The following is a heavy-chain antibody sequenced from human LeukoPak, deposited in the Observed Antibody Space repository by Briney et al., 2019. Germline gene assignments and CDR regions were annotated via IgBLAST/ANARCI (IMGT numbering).Heavy chain of an antibody. D-gene: IGHD5-18*01. Sequence: SETLSLTCTVSGGSISSYYWSWIRQPPGKGLEWIGYIYYSGSTNYNPSLKSRVTISVDRSKNQFSLKLSSVTAADTAVYYCARDVGYSYDFDYYYMDVWGKGTTVTVSS. CDR3: ARDVGYSYDFDYYYMDV. CDR1: GGSISSYY. V-gene: IGHV4-59*01. J-gene: IGHJ6*03. CDR2: IYYSGST.